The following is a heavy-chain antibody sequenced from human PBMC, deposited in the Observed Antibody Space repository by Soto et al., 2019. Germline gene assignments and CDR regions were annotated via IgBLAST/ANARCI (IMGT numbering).Heavy chain of an antibody. V-gene: IGHV1-18*04. J-gene: IGHJ4*02. CDR2: ISTYNGNT. D-gene: IGHD3-22*01. CDR1: GYTFTTYG. CDR3: AREGYYDSSGYYSPFDS. Sequence: GASVKVSCKASGYTFTTYGISWVLQAPGQGLEWMGWISTYNGNTNYAQKFQGRVTMTTDTSTSTAYMELRSLRSDDTAVYYCAREGYYDSSGYYSPFDSWGQGTPVTVSS.